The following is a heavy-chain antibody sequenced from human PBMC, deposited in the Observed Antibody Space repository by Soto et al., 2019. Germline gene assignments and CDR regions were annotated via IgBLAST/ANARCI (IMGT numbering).Heavy chain of an antibody. Sequence: TSETLSLTCTVSGGSITTSGDYWSWIRQHPGKGLEWIGSISHSGNTEYNPSLKSRTTMSVDRSRNQFSLQVSSVTAADTAVYYCAKNLPRTGRFDYWGQGTVVTVSS. V-gene: IGHV4-39*01. J-gene: IGHJ4*02. CDR2: ISHSGNT. CDR3: AKNLPRTGRFDY. CDR1: GGSITTSGDY.